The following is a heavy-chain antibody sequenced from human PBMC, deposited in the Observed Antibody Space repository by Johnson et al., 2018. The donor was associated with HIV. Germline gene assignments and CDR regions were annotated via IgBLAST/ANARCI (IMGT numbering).Heavy chain of an antibody. J-gene: IGHJ3*02. D-gene: IGHD6-19*01. V-gene: IGHV3-20*04. CDR1: GFTFDDYG. CDR2: INWNGGST. Sequence: VQLVESGGGVVRPGGSLRLSCAASGFTFDDYGMSWVRQAPGKGLEWVSGINWNGGSTGYADSVKGRFTISRDNAKNSLYLQMNSLRAEDTAVYYCARDRSIAVAGRRDAFDIWGQGTMVTVSS. CDR3: ARDRSIAVAGRRDAFDI.